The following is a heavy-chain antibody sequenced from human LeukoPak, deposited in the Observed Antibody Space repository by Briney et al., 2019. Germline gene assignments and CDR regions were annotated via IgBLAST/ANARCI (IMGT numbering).Heavy chain of an antibody. CDR2: IYYSGST. J-gene: IGHJ5*02. CDR3: ARELIAGWFDP. D-gene: IGHD6-13*01. Sequence: SETLSLTCTVSGGSISSYYWSWIRQPPGKGLEWIGYIYYSGSTNYNPSHKSRVTISVDTSKNQFSLKLSSVTAADTAVYYCARELIAGWFDPWGQGTLVTVSS. CDR1: GGSISSYY. V-gene: IGHV4-59*01.